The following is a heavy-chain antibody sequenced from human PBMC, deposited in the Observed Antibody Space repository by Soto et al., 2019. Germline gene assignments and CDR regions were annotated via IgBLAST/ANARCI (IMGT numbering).Heavy chain of an antibody. V-gene: IGHV4-31*03. CDR1: GASLHIGGYY. CDR2: IYYTGVT. Sequence: PSETLSLTGTVSGASLHIGGYYWAWIRQNPGKGLEWIGYIYYTGVTYYNPSLGSRVNISVDTSKNQFSLELTSVTAADTPVYYSATAGSNTANWLDHWGQGLLVTVSS. J-gene: IGHJ5*02. D-gene: IGHD2-2*01. CDR3: ATAGSNTANWLDH.